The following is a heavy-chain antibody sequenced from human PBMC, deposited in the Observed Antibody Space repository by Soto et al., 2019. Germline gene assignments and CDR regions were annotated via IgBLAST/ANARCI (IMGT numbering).Heavy chain of an antibody. CDR2: IYRTGST. D-gene: IGHD1-7*01. Sequence: SETLSLTCAVSGGSFTSNNWWTWVRQPPGQGLEWIGEIYRTGSTNYNPSLKSQVTISLDKSENQFSLKVTSLTAADTAVYYCASRDPGTSVDYWGQGTLGTVSS. J-gene: IGHJ4*02. CDR3: ASRDPGTSVDY. V-gene: IGHV4-4*02. CDR1: GGSFTSNNW.